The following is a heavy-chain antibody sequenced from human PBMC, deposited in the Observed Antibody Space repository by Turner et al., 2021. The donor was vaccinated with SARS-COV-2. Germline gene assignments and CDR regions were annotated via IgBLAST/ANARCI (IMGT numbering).Heavy chain of an antibody. Sequence: QVQLVESGGGVVQPGRSLCLSWVASGFTLSMFALHWVRQDTGEGLEWVAAIVYDGSNEFYADSVKGRFTISRDNSKNTLFLQMNSLKAEDSAVYYCAKDVTRGVEGRQGVGAWDYWGQGTLVTVSS. V-gene: IGHV3-30-3*01. CDR2: IVYDGSNE. CDR1: GFTLSMFA. J-gene: IGHJ4*02. D-gene: IGHD1-1*01. CDR3: AKDVTRGVEGRQGVGAWDY.